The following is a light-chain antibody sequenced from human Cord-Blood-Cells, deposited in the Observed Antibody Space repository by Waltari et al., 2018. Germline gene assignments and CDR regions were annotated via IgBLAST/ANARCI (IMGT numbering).Light chain of an antibody. J-gene: IGKJ1*01. Sequence: DIVMTQSPDSLAASLGELAIINCKSSPSVLYSSNNKNYLAWYQQKPGQPPKLLIYWASTRESGVPDRFSGSGSGTDFTLTISSLQAEDVAVYYCQQYYSTPPTFGQGTKVEIK. V-gene: IGKV4-1*01. CDR2: WAS. CDR3: QQYYSTPPT. CDR1: PSVLYSSNNKNY.